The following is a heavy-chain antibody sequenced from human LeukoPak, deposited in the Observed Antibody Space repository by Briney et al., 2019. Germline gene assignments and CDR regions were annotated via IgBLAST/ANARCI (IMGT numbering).Heavy chain of an antibody. CDR1: GFTFTTYA. D-gene: IGHD3-22*01. CDR2: ISGRGSIT. J-gene: IGHJ4*02. Sequence: PGGSLRLSCAASGFTFTTYAVSWVRQAPGKGLEWVATISGRGSITYYADSVKGRFTISRDNAKNTLYLQMNSLRAEDTAVYYCAREGSGYYWGRFVYYFDYWGQGTLVTVSS. V-gene: IGHV3-23*01. CDR3: AREGSGYYWGRFVYYFDY.